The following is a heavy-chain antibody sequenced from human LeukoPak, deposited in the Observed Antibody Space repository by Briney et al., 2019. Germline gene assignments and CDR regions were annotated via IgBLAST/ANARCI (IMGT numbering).Heavy chain of an antibody. V-gene: IGHV3-23*01. CDR1: GFTFSSYA. J-gene: IGHJ6*02. D-gene: IGHD3-10*01. Sequence: AGGSLRLSCAASGFTFSSYAMSWVRQAPGKGLEWVPAISGSGGSTYYTDSVKGRFTISRDNSKNTLYLQMNSLRAEDTAVYYCAKARRSDSGSYPYYYYGMDVWGQGTTVTVSS. CDR2: ISGSGGST. CDR3: AKARRSDSGSYPYYYYGMDV.